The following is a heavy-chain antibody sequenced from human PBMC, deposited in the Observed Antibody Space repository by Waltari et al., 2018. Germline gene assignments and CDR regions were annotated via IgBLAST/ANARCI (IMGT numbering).Heavy chain of an antibody. V-gene: IGHV4-39*01. J-gene: IGHJ4*02. Sequence: QLQLQESGPGLVKPSETLSLTCTVSGGSISSSSYYWGWIRQPPGKGLEWVGGIYYSGGNDYDPTLKGLVTISVDTSKNQFSLKLSAVTAADTAVYYCVKAVAGSTFDYWGQGTLVTVSS. D-gene: IGHD6-19*01. CDR1: GGSISSSSYY. CDR3: VKAVAGSTFDY. CDR2: IYYSGGN.